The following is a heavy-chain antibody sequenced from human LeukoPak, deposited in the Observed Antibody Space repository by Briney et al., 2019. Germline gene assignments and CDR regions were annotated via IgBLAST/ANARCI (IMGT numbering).Heavy chain of an antibody. D-gene: IGHD3-10*01. CDR1: GGSISNEIW. Sequence: SGTLSLTCAVSGGSISNEIWWSWVRQPPGKGLEWIGEIYHRGSTNYNPSLQSRVTISVDNSKNQFSLNLRSVTAADTAVYYCARSSYYYGSGSHTRFGYWGQGTLVTVSS. V-gene: IGHV4-4*02. CDR3: ARSSYYYGSGSHTRFGY. CDR2: IYHRGST. J-gene: IGHJ4*02.